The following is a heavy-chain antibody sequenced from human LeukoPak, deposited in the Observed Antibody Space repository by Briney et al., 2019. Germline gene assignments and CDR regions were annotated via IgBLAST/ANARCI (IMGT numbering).Heavy chain of an antibody. CDR1: GYTFTGYY. CDR3: ARDPRGYCTNGVCYSTYYYYYYMDV. Sequence: GASVKVSCKASGYTFTGYYMHWVRQAPGQGLEWMGWINPNSGGTNYAQKSQGRVTMTRDTSISTAYIELSRLRSDDTAVYYCARDPRGYCTNGVCYSTYYYYYYMDVWGKGTTVTVSS. CDR2: INPNSGGT. J-gene: IGHJ6*03. D-gene: IGHD2-8*01. V-gene: IGHV1-2*02.